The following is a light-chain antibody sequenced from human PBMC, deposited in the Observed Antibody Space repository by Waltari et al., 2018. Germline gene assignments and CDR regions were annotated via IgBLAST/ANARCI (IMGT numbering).Light chain of an antibody. Sequence: QPALTQPASVSGSPGQSLTISCTGTRRNIGAYDLVAWYHQVPGEVPKLIIYDVKYRPAGVSGRFSGSKSGNTASLIISDLQAEDEGDYYCSSYSAVRIVVFGGGTRVTVL. CDR2: DVK. CDR1: RRNIGAYDL. CDR3: SSYSAVRIVV. V-gene: IGLV2-23*02. J-gene: IGLJ2*01.